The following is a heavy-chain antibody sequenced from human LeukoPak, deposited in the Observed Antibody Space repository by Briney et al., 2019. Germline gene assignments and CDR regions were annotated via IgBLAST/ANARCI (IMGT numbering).Heavy chain of an antibody. J-gene: IGHJ6*02. CDR3: ARGLFRGVIIHYYYGMDV. D-gene: IGHD3-10*01. V-gene: IGHV1-8*01. Sequence: AASLKVSCKPPRYTSTSYVINWVRQASGQGLEWVGWMNPNSGNTGYAQKFQGRVTMTRETSIRTAYMELFGLRSDDTAVYYCARGLFRGVIIHYYYGMDVWGQGTTVTVSS. CDR2: MNPNSGNT. CDR1: RYTSTSYV.